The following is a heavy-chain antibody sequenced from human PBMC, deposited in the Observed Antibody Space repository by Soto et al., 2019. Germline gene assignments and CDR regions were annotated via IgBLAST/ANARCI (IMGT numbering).Heavy chain of an antibody. CDR3: VRHHAWTTGPSTGYSDY. Sequence: QVQLVESGGGVVQPGRSLRLSCAATGFSFSTHAMYWVRQAPGKGLEGVAVISFDGRIKYYAEAVKGRFTISRDNSKNAVVLQTKSLSPEDTAVYICVRHHAWTTGPSTGYSDYWGQGPLVTVSS. CDR1: GFSFSTHA. J-gene: IGHJ4*02. D-gene: IGHD2-2*01. CDR2: ISFDGRIK. V-gene: IGHV3-30*03.